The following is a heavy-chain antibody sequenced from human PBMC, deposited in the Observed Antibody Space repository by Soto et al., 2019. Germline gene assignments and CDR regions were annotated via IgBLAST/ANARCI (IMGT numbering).Heavy chain of an antibody. CDR3: ARAYSGSYYGAFDI. D-gene: IGHD1-26*01. CDR1: GFTFSNYA. V-gene: IGHV3-23*01. CDR2: ILSSGAST. Sequence: PGGSLRLSCAATGFTFSNYAMNWVRQHPGTELEWVSVILSSGASTYYADSVEGRFTISRDNSKNTLYLYMNSLRVEDTALYYCARAYSGSYYGAFDIWGQGTMVTVSS. J-gene: IGHJ3*02.